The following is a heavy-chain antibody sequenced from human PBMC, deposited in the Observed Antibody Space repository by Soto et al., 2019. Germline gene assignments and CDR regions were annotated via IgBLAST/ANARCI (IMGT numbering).Heavy chain of an antibody. D-gene: IGHD3-3*01. V-gene: IGHV1-69*06. CDR2: IVPNVGTV. CDR3: ARRDTSGFLRYFDN. J-gene: IGHJ4*02. Sequence: SVKVSCKASGGTLSSFINYPISWVRQAPVQGLEWMGGIVPNVGTVNYAQKFQGRVTITADKSTGTAYMEVSSLRSEDTALYYCARRDTSGFLRYFDNWGQGTLVTVSS. CDR1: GGTLSSFINYP.